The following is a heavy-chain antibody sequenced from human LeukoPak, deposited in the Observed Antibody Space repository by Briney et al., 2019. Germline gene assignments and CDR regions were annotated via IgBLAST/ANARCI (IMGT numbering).Heavy chain of an antibody. D-gene: IGHD3-22*01. CDR2: IKRKTDGGPT. V-gene: IGHV3-15*01. CDR3: TTERSKNYYDSSGYYFGDAFDI. CDR1: GFTFINAW. J-gene: IGHJ3*02. Sequence: GSLRLSCAASGFTFINAWISWVGRAQGKGLDWVGLIKRKTDGGPTDYAAPVKGRFTISRDDSKNTLYLQMNSLKTEDTAVYYCTTERSKNYYDSSGYYFGDAFDIWGQGTMVTVSS.